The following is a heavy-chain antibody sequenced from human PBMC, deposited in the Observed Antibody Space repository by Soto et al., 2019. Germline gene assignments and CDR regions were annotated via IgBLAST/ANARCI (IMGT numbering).Heavy chain of an antibody. Sequence: ASVPVSCKASGGTFSSYTISWVRQAPGQGLEWMGRIIPILGIANYAQKFQGRVTITADKSTSTAYMELSSLRSEDTAVYYCARAYYYDSSGYHKFDPWGQGTLVTVSS. J-gene: IGHJ5*02. CDR1: GGTFSSYT. CDR3: ARAYYYDSSGYHKFDP. V-gene: IGHV1-69*02. D-gene: IGHD3-22*01. CDR2: IIPILGIA.